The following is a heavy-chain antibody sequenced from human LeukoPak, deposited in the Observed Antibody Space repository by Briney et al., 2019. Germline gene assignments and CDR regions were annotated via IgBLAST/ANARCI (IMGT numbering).Heavy chain of an antibody. V-gene: IGHV4-39*07. Sequence: NTSETLSLTCTVSGGSISSSSYYWGWIRQPPGKGLEWIGSIYYSGSTYYNPSLKSRVTISVDTSKNQFSLKLSSVTAADTAVYYCARGPSGYHNTGGQGTLVTVSS. D-gene: IGHD5-12*01. J-gene: IGHJ4*02. CDR1: GGSISSSSYY. CDR2: IYYSGST. CDR3: ARGPSGYHNT.